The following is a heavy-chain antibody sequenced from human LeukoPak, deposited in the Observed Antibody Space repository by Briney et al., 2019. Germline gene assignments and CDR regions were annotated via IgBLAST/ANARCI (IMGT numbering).Heavy chain of an antibody. J-gene: IGHJ4*02. D-gene: IGHD3-22*01. CDR3: ARDSYYYDSGGYYYVGYFDY. CDR1: GGSFSGYY. V-gene: IGHV4-34*01. Sequence: SETLSLTCAVYGGSFSGYYWSWIRQPPGKGLEWIGEINHSGSTNYNPSLKSRVTISVDTSKKLFSLKLSSVTAADTAVYYCARDSYYYDSGGYYYVGYFDYWGQGTLVAVSS. CDR2: INHSGST.